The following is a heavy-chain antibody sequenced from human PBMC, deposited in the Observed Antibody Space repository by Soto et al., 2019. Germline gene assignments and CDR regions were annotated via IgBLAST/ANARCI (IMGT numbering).Heavy chain of an antibody. CDR3: ARSIAVAGPLDY. CDR1: GGSISSYY. V-gene: IGHV4-59*01. J-gene: IGHJ4*02. Sequence: ASETLSLTCTVSGGSISSYYWSWIRQPPGMGLEWIGYIYYSGSTNYNPSLKSGVTISVDTSKNQFSLKLSSVTAADTAVYYCARSIAVAGPLDYWGQGTLVTVSS. CDR2: IYYSGST. D-gene: IGHD6-19*01.